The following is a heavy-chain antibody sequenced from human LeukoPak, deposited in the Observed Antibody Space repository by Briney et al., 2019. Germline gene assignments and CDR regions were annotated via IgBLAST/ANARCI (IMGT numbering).Heavy chain of an antibody. D-gene: IGHD5-18*01. V-gene: IGHV3-30*18. CDR2: ISYDGSNK. J-gene: IGHJ4*02. Sequence: GRSLRLSCAASGFTFSSYGMHWVRQAPGKGLEGVAVISYDGSNKYCADSVKGRFTISRDNSKNTLYLQMNSLRAEDTAVYYCAKDGGTDWYSYGRLDYWGQGTLVTVSS. CDR1: GFTFSSYG. CDR3: AKDGGTDWYSYGRLDY.